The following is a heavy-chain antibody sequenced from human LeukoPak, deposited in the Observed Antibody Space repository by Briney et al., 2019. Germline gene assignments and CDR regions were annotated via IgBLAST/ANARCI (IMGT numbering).Heavy chain of an antibody. Sequence: PGGSLRLSCAASGFTFSSYEMNWVRQAPGKGLEWVSTISGSGGSTYYADSVKGRFTISRDNSKDTVYLQVNSLRAEDTAVYYCAKDSRSLPYCFDFWGQGTLVTVSS. V-gene: IGHV3-23*01. CDR1: GFTFSSYE. CDR2: ISGSGGST. J-gene: IGHJ4*02. CDR3: AKDSRSLPYCFDF.